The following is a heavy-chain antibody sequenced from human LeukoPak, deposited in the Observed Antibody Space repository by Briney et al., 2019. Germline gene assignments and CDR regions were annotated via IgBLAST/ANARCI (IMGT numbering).Heavy chain of an antibody. CDR1: GGSISSYY. Sequence: PSETLSLTCIVSGGSISSYYWSWIRQPPGKGLEWIGYIYYSGSTNYKHSLKSRVPISVATSKNQFSLTLSSVTAADTAVYYCARGHYKEYFDYWGQGTLVTVSS. D-gene: IGHD4-11*01. CDR3: ARGHYKEYFDY. CDR2: IYYSGST. V-gene: IGHV4-59*01. J-gene: IGHJ4*02.